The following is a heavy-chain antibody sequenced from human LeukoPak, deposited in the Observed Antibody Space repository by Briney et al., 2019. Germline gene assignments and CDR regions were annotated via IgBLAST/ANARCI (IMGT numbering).Heavy chain of an antibody. CDR2: ISGSGVST. CDR1: GFTFSSYA. CDR3: APPVGSGSYFDY. V-gene: IGHV3-23*01. Sequence: AGGSLRLSCAAFGFTFSSYAMSWVRQAPGKGLEWLSAISGSGVSTYYADSVKGRFTISRDNSGNTLYLQMNSLRADDTAVYYCAPPVGSGSYFDYWGQGTLVTVSS. D-gene: IGHD3-10*01. J-gene: IGHJ4*02.